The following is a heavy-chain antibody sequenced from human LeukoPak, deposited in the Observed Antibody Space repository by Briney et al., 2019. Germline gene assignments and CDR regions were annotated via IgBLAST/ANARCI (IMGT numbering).Heavy chain of an antibody. V-gene: IGHV3-73*01. CDR2: IRSKANSYAT. Sequence: GGSLRLSCAASGVTFSGSAMHWVRQASGKGLEWVGRIRSKANSYATAYAASVKGRFTISRDDSKNTAYLQMNSLKTEDTAVYYCTRLSGYYGDYWGQGTLVTVSS. D-gene: IGHD3-10*01. CDR1: GVTFSGSA. J-gene: IGHJ4*02. CDR3: TRLSGYYGDY.